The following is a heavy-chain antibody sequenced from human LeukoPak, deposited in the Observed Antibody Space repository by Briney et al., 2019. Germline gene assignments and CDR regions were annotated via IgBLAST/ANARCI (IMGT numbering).Heavy chain of an antibody. Sequence: SGGSLRLSCAASGFTFSSYAMHWVRQAPGKGLEWVAVVSYDGSNKYYADSVKGRFTISRDNSKNTLYLQMNSLRAEDTAVYYCASGEGYCSSTSCFPFDYWGQGTLVTVSS. J-gene: IGHJ4*02. D-gene: IGHD2-2*01. CDR3: ASGEGYCSSTSCFPFDY. V-gene: IGHV3-30*04. CDR1: GFTFSSYA. CDR2: VSYDGSNK.